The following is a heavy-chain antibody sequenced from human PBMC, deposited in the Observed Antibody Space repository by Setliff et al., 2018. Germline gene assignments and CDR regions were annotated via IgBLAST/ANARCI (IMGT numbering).Heavy chain of an antibody. D-gene: IGHD2-15*01. V-gene: IGHV3-48*01. CDR3: ARDLGCSGGSCYLDYYYGMDV. Sequence: TGGSLRLSCAASGFTFSGYSMTWVRQAPGKGLEWVSYIYGSSHIISYADSVKGRFTISRDNAKNSLYLQMNSRRAEDTAVYYCARDLGCSGGSCYLDYYYGMDVWGQGTTVTVS. CDR1: GFTFSGYS. J-gene: IGHJ6*02. CDR2: IYGSSHII.